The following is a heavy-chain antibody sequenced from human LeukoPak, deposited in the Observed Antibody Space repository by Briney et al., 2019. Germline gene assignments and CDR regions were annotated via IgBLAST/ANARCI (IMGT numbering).Heavy chain of an antibody. CDR1: GVSVSRGSYY. V-gene: IGHV4-61*01. Sequence: SETLSLTCTVSGVSVSRGSYYWNWVRQPPGKGLEWIGYIYYSGSTNYNPSLKSRVTISVDTSKNQFSLKLSSVTAADTAVYYCARNHYDIFDNWGQGTLVTVSS. J-gene: IGHJ4*02. CDR3: ARNHYDIFDN. CDR2: IYYSGST. D-gene: IGHD3-9*01.